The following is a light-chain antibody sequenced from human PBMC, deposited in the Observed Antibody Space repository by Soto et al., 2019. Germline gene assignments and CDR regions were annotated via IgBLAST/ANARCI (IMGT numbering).Light chain of an antibody. Sequence: EIVLTQSPGTLSLSPGERATLSCRASQSVSSSYLAWYQQKPGQAPRLLIYDASSRATGIPDRFSGSGSGTHFTLTISRLEPEDFAVYYCQQYGSSPLFTFGPGTKVDTK. CDR3: QQYGSSPLFT. V-gene: IGKV3-20*01. CDR1: QSVSSSY. J-gene: IGKJ3*01. CDR2: DAS.